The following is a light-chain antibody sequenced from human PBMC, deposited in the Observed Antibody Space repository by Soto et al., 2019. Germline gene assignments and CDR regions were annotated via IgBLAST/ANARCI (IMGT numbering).Light chain of an antibody. J-gene: IGKJ5*01. CDR1: QSISPW. V-gene: IGKV1-5*03. CDR3: QHYNSYPIT. Sequence: DIQMTQSPSTLSASVGDRVTITCRASQSISPWLAWYQQKPGKAPKLLIYKASSLESGVLSRFSGSGSGTEFTLTISSLQPEDFATYYCQHYNSYPITFGQGTRLEIK. CDR2: KAS.